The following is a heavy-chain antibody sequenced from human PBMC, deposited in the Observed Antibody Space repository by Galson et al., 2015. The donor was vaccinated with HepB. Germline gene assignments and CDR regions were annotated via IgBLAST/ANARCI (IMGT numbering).Heavy chain of an antibody. J-gene: IGHJ4*02. V-gene: IGHV3-11*06. CDR3: VRGVYGDHGWFDY. D-gene: IGHD4-17*01. Sequence: SLRLSCAASGFTFNDYYMSWIRQAPGKGLEWVSYISSSSSYTNYADSVKGRFTISRDNSQNSLFLQMNTLRAEDTAVYFCVRGVYGDHGWFDYWGQGTLVTVSS. CDR1: GFTFNDYY. CDR2: ISSSSSYT.